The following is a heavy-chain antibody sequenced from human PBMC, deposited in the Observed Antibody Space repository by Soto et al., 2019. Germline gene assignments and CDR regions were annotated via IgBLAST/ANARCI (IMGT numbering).Heavy chain of an antibody. CDR3: ASNNPYYYDSSGYPFDY. J-gene: IGHJ4*02. Sequence: SEPQSLPYTVSDRSIRCISDYCVCIHHPPGKGLEWIGSIYYSGSTYYNPSLKSRVTISVDTSKNQFSLKLSSVTAADTAVYYCASNNPYYYDSSGYPFDYWGQGTLVTVSS. CDR1: DRSIRCISDY. CDR2: IYYSGST. D-gene: IGHD3-22*01. V-gene: IGHV4-39*01.